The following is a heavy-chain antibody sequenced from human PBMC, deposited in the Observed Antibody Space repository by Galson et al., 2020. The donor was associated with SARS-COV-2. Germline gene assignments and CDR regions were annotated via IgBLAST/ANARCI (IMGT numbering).Heavy chain of an antibody. D-gene: IGHD3-16*01. Sequence: GSLRLSCAASGITFSRYGMHWVRQAPGKGLEWVAVIWYDGSNKYYGDSVKGRFTISRDNSGDTLYLQMNSLRAEGTAVYYCARGRSSMIRRQAGAVYMWGQGTMVAVS. CDR3: ARGRSSMIRRQAGAVYM. J-gene: IGHJ3*02. CDR2: IWYDGSNK. V-gene: IGHV3-33*01. CDR1: GITFSRYG.